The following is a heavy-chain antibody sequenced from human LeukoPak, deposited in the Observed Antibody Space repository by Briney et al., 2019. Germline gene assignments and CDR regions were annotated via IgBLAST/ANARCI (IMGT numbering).Heavy chain of an antibody. Sequence: SETPSLTCTVSGGSISTYYWVWIRQSPGKELEWIGYVSYSGNTNYNPSLKSRVTISVDTSKNQLSLKLSSMTAADTAVYYCARAGYCSATSCQWVPLVWGQGTTVTVSS. CDR3: ARAGYCSATSCQWVPLV. CDR2: VSYSGNT. CDR1: GGSISTYY. D-gene: IGHD6-19*01. V-gene: IGHV4-59*01. J-gene: IGHJ6*02.